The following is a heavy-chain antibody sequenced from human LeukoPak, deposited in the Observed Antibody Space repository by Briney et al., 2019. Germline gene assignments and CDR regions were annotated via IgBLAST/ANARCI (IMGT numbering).Heavy chain of an antibody. J-gene: IGHJ4*02. CDR3: ARYGATGFRD. Sequence: GGSLRLSCAASGFTFSGYAMNWVRQAPGKGLEWVSLIIASGSTTKYADSVKGRFSISRDNSKNTLYLQMNSLRAEDTAVYYCARYGATGFRDWGQGTLVAVSS. CDR2: IIASGSTT. D-gene: IGHD1-26*01. V-gene: IGHV3-23*01. CDR1: GFTFSGYA.